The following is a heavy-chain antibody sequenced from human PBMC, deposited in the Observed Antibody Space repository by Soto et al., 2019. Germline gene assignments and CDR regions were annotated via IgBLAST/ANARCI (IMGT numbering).Heavy chain of an antibody. CDR1: GGTFSSYG. V-gene: IGHV1-69*12. CDR2: IIPIFATA. CDR3: ARGTIFGVGFSKDYSHYYGMDV. D-gene: IGHD3-3*01. Sequence: QVQLVQSGAEVKKPGSSVKVSCKASGGTFSSYGISWVRQAPGQGLEWMGGIIPIFATASYAQKVQGRVTISADESTSTAYMELSSLRSEDTAVYYCARGTIFGVGFSKDYSHYYGMDVWGQGTTVTVSS. J-gene: IGHJ6*02.